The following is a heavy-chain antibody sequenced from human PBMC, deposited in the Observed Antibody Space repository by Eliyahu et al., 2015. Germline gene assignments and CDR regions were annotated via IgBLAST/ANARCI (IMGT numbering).Heavy chain of an antibody. J-gene: IGHJ4*02. CDR3: ARGPEICYFDY. CDR2: INHSGST. Sequence: QVQLQQWGAGLLKPSETLSLTCAVYGGSFSGYYWSWIRQPPGKGLEWIGEINHSGSTNYNPSLKSRVTISVDTSKNQFSLKLSSVTAADTAVYYCARGPEICYFDYWGQGTLVTVSS. V-gene: IGHV4-34*01. CDR1: GGSFSGYY. D-gene: IGHD1-14*01.